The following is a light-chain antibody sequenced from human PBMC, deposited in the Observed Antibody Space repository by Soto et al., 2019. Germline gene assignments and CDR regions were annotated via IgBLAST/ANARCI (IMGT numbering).Light chain of an antibody. CDR3: SSYAGSNNVV. CDR1: SSDVGGYNY. CDR2: EVS. J-gene: IGLJ2*01. Sequence: QSALTQPPSASGSPGQSVTISCTGTSSDVGGYNYVSWYQQLPGKAPKLMIYEVSKRPSGVPDRFSGSKSGNTASLTVSGLQAEGEADYYCSSYAGSNNVVFGGGTKLTVL. V-gene: IGLV2-8*01.